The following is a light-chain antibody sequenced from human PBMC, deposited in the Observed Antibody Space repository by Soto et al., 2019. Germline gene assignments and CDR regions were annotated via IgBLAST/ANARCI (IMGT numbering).Light chain of an antibody. CDR1: QSVSSSY. Sequence: EIVLTQSPGTLSLSPGERATLSCRASQSVSSSYLAWYQQKPGQAPRLLIYGASSRATDIPDRSSGSGSGTDFTLTISRLEPEDFAVYYCQQYGSSPLTFGGGTKVEIK. CDR3: QQYGSSPLT. V-gene: IGKV3-20*01. CDR2: GAS. J-gene: IGKJ4*01.